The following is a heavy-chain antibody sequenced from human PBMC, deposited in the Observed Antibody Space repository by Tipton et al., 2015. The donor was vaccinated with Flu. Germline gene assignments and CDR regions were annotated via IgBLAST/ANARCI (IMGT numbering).Heavy chain of an antibody. D-gene: IGHD6-13*01. CDR2: IKQDGSEK. CDR3: ARSWQRLVQDAFDI. V-gene: IGHV3-7*01. Sequence: SLRLSCAASGFTFSSYWMSWVRQAPGKGLEWVANIKQDGSEKYYVDSVKGRFTISRDNAKNSLYLQMNSLRAEDTAVYYCARSWQRLVQDAFDIWGQGTMVTVSS. CDR1: GFTFSSYW. J-gene: IGHJ3*02.